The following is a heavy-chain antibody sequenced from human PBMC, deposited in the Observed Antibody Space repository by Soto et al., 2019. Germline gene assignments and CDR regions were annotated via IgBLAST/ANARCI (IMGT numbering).Heavy chain of an antibody. CDR3: ARGWFDL. V-gene: IGHV3-48*03. CDR2: ISSNGDAI. J-gene: IGHJ5*02. Sequence: GVSLRLSCAASGFTFSNYEMNWVRQAPGKGLEWPSYISSNGDAIYYANSVRGRLTISRDNAKSSLFLQMNSLRVEDTAVYYCARGWFDLWGQGTLVTVSS. CDR1: GFTFSNYE.